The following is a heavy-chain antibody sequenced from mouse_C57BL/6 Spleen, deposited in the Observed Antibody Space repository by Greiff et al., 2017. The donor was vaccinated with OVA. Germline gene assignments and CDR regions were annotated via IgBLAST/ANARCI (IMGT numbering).Heavy chain of an antibody. CDR1: GFNIKDYY. J-gene: IGHJ2*01. D-gene: IGHD2-3*01. CDR2: IDPEDGDT. CDR3: TVYDGYDGGFDY. V-gene: IGHV14-1*01. Sequence: VQLQQSGAELVRPGASVQLSCTASGFNIKDYYMHWVKQRPEQGLEWIGRIDPEDGDTEYAPKFQGKATMTADTSSNTAYLQLSSLTSEDTAVYYCTVYDGYDGGFDYWGQGTTLTVSS.